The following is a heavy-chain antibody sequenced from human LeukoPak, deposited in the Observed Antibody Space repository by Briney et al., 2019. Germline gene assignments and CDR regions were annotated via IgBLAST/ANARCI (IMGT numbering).Heavy chain of an antibody. CDR3: ARFVRIPAAGPSFDY. J-gene: IGHJ4*02. V-gene: IGHV3-48*03. Sequence: GGSLRLSCAASGFTFSSYEMNWVRQAPGKGLEWVSYISSSDSTIYYADSVKGRFTISRDNAKNSLYLQMSSLRAEDTAAYYCARFVRIPAAGPSFDYWGQGTLVTVSS. CDR1: GFTFSSYE. D-gene: IGHD6-13*01. CDR2: ISSSDSTI.